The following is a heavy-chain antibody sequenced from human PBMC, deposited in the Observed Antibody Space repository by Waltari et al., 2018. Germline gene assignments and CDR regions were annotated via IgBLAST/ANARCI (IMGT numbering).Heavy chain of an antibody. D-gene: IGHD5-18*01. CDR1: GFTFSSYS. CDR3: ASPNSYGFFSLY. J-gene: IGHJ4*02. CDR2: ISSSSSYI. Sequence: EVQLVESGGGLVKPGGSLRLSCAASGFTFSSYSMNWVRQAPGKGLELVSSISSSSSYIYYADSVKGRFTISRDNAKNSLYLQMNSLRAEDTAVYYCASPNSYGFFSLYWGQGTLVTVSS. V-gene: IGHV3-21*01.